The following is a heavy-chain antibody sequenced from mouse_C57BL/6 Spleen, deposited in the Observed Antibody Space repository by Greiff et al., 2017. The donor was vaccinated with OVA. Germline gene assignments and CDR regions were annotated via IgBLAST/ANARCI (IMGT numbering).Heavy chain of an antibody. Sequence: QQSCKASGYTFTSYWMQWVKQRPGQGLEWIGEIDPSDSYTNYNQKFKGKATLTVDTSTSTAYMQLSSLTSEDSAVYYSARLRREYYAMDYWGQGTSVTVSS. V-gene: IGHV1-50*01. CDR2: IDPSDSYT. J-gene: IGHJ4*01. CDR1: GYTFTSYW. D-gene: IGHD2-12*01. CDR3: ARLRREYYAMDY.